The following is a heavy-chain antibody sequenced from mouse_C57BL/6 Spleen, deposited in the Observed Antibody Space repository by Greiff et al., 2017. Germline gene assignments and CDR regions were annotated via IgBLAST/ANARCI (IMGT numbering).Heavy chain of an antibody. V-gene: IGHV1-15*01. D-gene: IGHD3-3*01. CDR3: TRFRGFAY. CDR1: GYTFTDYE. J-gene: IGHJ3*01. CDR2: IDPETGGT. Sequence: QVHVKQSGAELVRPGASVTLSCKASGYTFTDYEMHWVKQTPVHGLEWIGAIDPETGGTAYNQKFKGKAILTADKSSSTAYMELRSLTSEDSAVYYCTRFRGFAYWGQGTLVTVSA.